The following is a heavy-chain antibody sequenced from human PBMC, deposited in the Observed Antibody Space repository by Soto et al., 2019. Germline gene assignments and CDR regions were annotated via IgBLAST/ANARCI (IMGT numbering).Heavy chain of an antibody. CDR3: ARSGYSGYDFDY. CDR1: GGSISSGGYY. Sequence: KPSETLSLTCSVSGGSISSGGYYWSWIRQHPGKGLEWIGYIYYSGSTYYNPSLKSRVTISVDTSKNQFSLKLSSVTAADTAVYYCARSGYSGYDFDYWGQGTLVTVSS. V-gene: IGHV4-31*03. D-gene: IGHD5-12*01. J-gene: IGHJ4*02. CDR2: IYYSGST.